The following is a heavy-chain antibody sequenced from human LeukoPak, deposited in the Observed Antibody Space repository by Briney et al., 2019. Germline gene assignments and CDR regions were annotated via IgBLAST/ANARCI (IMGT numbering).Heavy chain of an antibody. V-gene: IGHV3-23*01. Sequence: GGSLRLSCAASGFTFSSYAMSWVRQAPGKGLEWVSAISGSGGSTYYADSVKGRFTISRDNSKNTLYLQMNSLRAEDTAVYYCAKGDSSSWYRNWYFDLWGRGTLVTVSS. CDR1: GFTFSSYA. D-gene: IGHD6-13*01. CDR2: ISGSGGST. CDR3: AKGDSSSWYRNWYFDL. J-gene: IGHJ2*01.